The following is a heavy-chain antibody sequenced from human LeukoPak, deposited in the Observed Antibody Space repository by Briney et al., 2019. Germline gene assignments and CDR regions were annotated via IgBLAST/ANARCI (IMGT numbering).Heavy chain of an antibody. J-gene: IGHJ3*02. D-gene: IGHD6-19*01. CDR1: GYSFTSYW. V-gene: IGHV5-51*01. CDR2: IYPGDSDT. CDR3: ARRSSGWYFAFDI. Sequence: GESLQISCKGSGYSFTSYWIGWVRQLPGKGLEWMGIIYPGDSDTRYSPSFQGQVTISADKSISTAYLQWSSLKASDTAMYYCARRSSGWYFAFDIWGQGTMVTVSS.